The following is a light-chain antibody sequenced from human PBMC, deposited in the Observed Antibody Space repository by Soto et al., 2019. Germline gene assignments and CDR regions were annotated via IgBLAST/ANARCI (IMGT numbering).Light chain of an antibody. V-gene: IGLV2-14*01. J-gene: IGLJ2*01. CDR2: DVS. CDR1: SSDVGGYHY. CDR3: SSYTSSSTLV. Sequence: QSVLTQPASVSGSPGQSITISCTGTSSDVGGYHYVSWYQQHPGKAPKLMIYDVSNRPSGVSNRFSGSESGNTASLTISGLQAEDEADYYCSSYTSSSTLVFGGGTKLTVL.